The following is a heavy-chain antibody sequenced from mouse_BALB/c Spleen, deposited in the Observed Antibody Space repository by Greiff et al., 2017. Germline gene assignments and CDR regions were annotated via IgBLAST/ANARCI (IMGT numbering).Heavy chain of an antibody. D-gene: IGHD2-14*01. CDR2: IWSDGST. V-gene: IGHV2-6-2*01. CDR3: ARQYDERGYAMDY. CDR1: GFSLTSYG. J-gene: IGHJ4*01. Sequence: VMLVESGPDLVAPSQSLSITCTVSGFSLTSYGVHWVRQPPGKGLEWLVVIWSDGSTTYNSALKSRLSISKDNSKSQVFLKMNSLQTDDTAMYYCARQYDERGYAMDYWGQGTSVTVSS.